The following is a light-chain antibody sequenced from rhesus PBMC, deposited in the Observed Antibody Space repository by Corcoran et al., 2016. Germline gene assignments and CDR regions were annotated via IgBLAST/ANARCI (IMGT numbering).Light chain of an antibody. CDR1: QNINNW. CDR2: DAS. J-gene: IGKJ3*01. CDR3: QHYIRRPRT. V-gene: IGKV1-22*01. Sequence: DIQMTQSPSSLSASVGDTVTITCRARQNINNWLAWYQQKPGKAPNLLIYDASSLHYGVPSRFSGSGSGTDFTLTISSLQSEDFATYYCQHYIRRPRTFGTGTKLDIK.